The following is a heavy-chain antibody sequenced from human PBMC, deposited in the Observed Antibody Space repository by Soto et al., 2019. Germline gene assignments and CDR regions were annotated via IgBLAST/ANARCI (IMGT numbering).Heavy chain of an antibody. CDR2: IWYDGSNK. CDR3: ARDGGYYGSGSYFDP. Sequence: QVQLVESGGGVVQPGRSLRLSCAASGFTFSAYDMHWVRQAPGKGLEWVAVIWYDGSNKYYGDSVKGRFTISRDNSKNTLDLQMNNLRAEDTAVYYCARDGGYYGSGSYFDPWGQGTLVTVSS. D-gene: IGHD3-10*01. CDR1: GFTFSAYD. V-gene: IGHV3-33*01. J-gene: IGHJ5*02.